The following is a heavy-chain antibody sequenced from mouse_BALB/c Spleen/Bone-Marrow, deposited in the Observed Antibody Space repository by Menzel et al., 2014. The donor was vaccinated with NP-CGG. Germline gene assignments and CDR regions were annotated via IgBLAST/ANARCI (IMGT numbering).Heavy chain of an antibody. V-gene: IGHV1-7*01. CDR3: ARPYWYDKEFAY. J-gene: IGHJ3*01. CDR1: GFPFTTYW. Sequence: VKLVESGAELAKPGASVKMSCKASGFPFTTYWMHWFKQRPGQGLEWIGYIDPSTGHTEYNQNFKDKATLTADKSSSTAYMQLSILTSEDSAVYYCARPYWYDKEFAYWGQGTLVTVSA. D-gene: IGHD2-14*01. CDR2: IDPSTGHT.